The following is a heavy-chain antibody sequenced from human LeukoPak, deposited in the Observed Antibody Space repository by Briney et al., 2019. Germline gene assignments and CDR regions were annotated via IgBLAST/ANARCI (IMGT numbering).Heavy chain of an antibody. CDR3: ARDRGGSGSYSLYYYYYYMDV. J-gene: IGHJ6*03. Sequence: PSETLSLTCTVSGGSISSYYWGWIRQPPGKGLEWIGSIYYSGSTYYNPSLKSRVTISVDTSKNQFSLKLSSVTAADTAVYYCARDRGGSGSYSLYYYYYYMDVWGKGTTVTVSS. V-gene: IGHV4-39*07. D-gene: IGHD3-10*01. CDR2: IYYSGST. CDR1: GGSISSYY.